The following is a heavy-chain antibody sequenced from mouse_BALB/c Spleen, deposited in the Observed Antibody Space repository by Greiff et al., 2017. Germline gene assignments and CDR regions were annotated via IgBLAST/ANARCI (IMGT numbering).Heavy chain of an antibody. D-gene: IGHD2-1*01. CDR3: ARGYYGYLDY. J-gene: IGHJ2*01. Sequence: EVKLVESGGGLVQPGGSRKLSCAASGFTFSSFGMHWVRQAPEKGLEWVAYISSGSSTIYYADTVKGRFTISRDNPKNTLFLQMTSLRSEDTAMYYCARGYYGYLDYWGQGTTLTVSS. V-gene: IGHV5-17*02. CDR1: GFTFSSFG. CDR2: ISSGSSTI.